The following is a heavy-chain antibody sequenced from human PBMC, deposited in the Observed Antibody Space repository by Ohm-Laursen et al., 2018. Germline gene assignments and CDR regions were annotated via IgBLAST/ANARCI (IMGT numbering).Heavy chain of an antibody. CDR1: GGSISSYY. CDR2: IYTSGST. CDR3: ARDWGTNNWFDP. V-gene: IGHV4-4*07. J-gene: IGHJ5*02. Sequence: SETLSLTCTVSGGSISSYYWSWIRQPAGKGLEWLGRIYTSGSTNYNPSLKSRVTMSVDTSKNQFSLKLSSVAAADTAVYYCARDWGTNNWFDPWGQGTLVTVSS. D-gene: IGHD2-8*01.